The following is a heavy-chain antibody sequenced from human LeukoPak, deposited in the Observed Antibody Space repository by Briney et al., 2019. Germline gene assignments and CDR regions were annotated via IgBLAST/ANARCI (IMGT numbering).Heavy chain of an antibody. CDR1: GYTFTSYD. CDR2: MNPNSGNT. D-gene: IGHD5-18*01. J-gene: IGHJ6*02. CDR3: ARALPSGYRTASYYYGMDV. Sequence: ASVKVSCKASGYTFTSYDINWVRQATGQGLEWMGWMNPNSGNTGYAQKFQGRVTMTRNTSISTAYMELSSLRSEDTAVYYCARALPSGYRTASYYYGMDVWGQGTTVTVSS. V-gene: IGHV1-8*01.